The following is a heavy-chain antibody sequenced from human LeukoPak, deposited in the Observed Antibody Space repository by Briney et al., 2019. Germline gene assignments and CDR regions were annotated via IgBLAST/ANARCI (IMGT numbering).Heavy chain of an antibody. D-gene: IGHD3-3*01. CDR2: IKSKTDGGTT. CDR3: TTAIFGVGKFDY. CDR1: GFTFSNAW. V-gene: IGHV3-15*01. J-gene: IGHJ4*02. Sequence: GGSLRLSCAASGFTFSNAWMSWVRQAPGKGLEWVGRIKSKTDGGTTDYAAPVKGRFTISRDDSKNTLYLQMNSLKTEDTAVYYCTTAIFGVGKFDYWGQGTLVTVSS.